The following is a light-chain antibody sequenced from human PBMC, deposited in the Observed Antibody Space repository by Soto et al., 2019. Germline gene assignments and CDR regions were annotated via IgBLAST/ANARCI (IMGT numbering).Light chain of an antibody. CDR1: QAISNY. V-gene: IGKV1-9*01. CDR2: AAS. CDR3: QQLNSYPLT. Sequence: DIQLTQSPSFLSASVGDRVTITCRASQAISNYLVWYQQKTGKAPKPLIYAASTLQSGVPSRFSGSGSGTEFPLTISSLQPEDFATYYCQQLNSYPLTFGHGTNVDIK. J-gene: IGKJ3*01.